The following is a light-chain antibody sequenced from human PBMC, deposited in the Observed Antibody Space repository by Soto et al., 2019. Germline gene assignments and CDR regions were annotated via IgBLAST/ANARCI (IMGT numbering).Light chain of an antibody. V-gene: IGKV1-5*03. Sequence: DIQMTQSPSTLSASVGDRVTITCRASQSISSWLAWYQQKPGKAPKFLIYKASSLESGVPSRFSGSGSGTEFTLTINSLQPDECATYDCQQYNSYSPYIFGQGTKLEIK. CDR2: KAS. J-gene: IGKJ2*01. CDR3: QQYNSYSPYI. CDR1: QSISSW.